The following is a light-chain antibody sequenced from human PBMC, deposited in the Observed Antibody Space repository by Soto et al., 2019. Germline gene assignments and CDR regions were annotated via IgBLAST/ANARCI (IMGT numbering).Light chain of an antibody. Sequence: QCVLTRPASVSGSPGQWITISCTGTSSDVGGYDYVSWYQHHPGKAPKLMIYDVSNRPSGVSNRFSGSKSGNTASLTISGLQAEDEADYYCSSYTSSSLYFFGTGTKVT. CDR1: SSDVGGYDY. V-gene: IGLV2-14*03. CDR3: SSYTSSSLYF. J-gene: IGLJ1*01. CDR2: DVS.